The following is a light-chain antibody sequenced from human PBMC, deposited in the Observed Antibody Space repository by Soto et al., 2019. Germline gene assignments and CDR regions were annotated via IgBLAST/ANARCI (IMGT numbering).Light chain of an antibody. CDR3: QHYYNWPPGGT. CDR2: DAS. Sequence: VLTQSPGTLSLSPGERATLSCRASQSVRRNLAWYQQKPGQAPSLLIFDASTRATGVPARFSGSGSGTEFTLTISSLQSEDFAVYYCQHYYNWPPGGTFGQGTKVEI. V-gene: IGKV3-15*01. CDR1: QSVRRN. J-gene: IGKJ1*01.